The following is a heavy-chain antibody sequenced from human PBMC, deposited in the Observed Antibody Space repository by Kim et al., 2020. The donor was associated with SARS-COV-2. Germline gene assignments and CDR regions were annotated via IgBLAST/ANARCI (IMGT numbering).Heavy chain of an antibody. V-gene: IGHV1-24*01. D-gene: IGHD1-26*01. CDR2: FDPEDGET. CDR3: ATAAPVCGGATRCPRWFDP. CDR1: GYTLTELS. Sequence: ASVKVSCKVSGYTLTELSMHWVRQAPGKGLEWMGGFDPEDGETIYAQKFQGRVTITEDTSTDTAYMELSSLRSEDTAVYYCATAAPVCGGATRCPRWFDP. J-gene: IGHJ5*02.